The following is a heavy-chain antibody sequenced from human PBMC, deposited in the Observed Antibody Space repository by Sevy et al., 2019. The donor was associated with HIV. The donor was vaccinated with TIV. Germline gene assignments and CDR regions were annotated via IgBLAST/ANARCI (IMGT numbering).Heavy chain of an antibody. V-gene: IGHV3-7*01. CDR3: SRSGGSYDYGMDV. J-gene: IGHJ6*02. CDR1: EFTFSSYW. D-gene: IGHD1-26*01. CDR2: IKQDGSEK. Sequence: GALRLSCAASEFTFSSYWMSWVRQAPGKGLEWVANIKQDGSEKYYVDSVKGRFTISRDNAKNSLYLQMNSLRAEDTAVYYCSRSGGSYDYGMDVWGQGTTVTVSS.